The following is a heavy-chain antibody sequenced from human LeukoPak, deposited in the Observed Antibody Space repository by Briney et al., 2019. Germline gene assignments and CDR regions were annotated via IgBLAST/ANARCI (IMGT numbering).Heavy chain of an antibody. J-gene: IGHJ4*02. V-gene: IGHV4-34*01. D-gene: IGHD2-15*01. CDR1: GESFSGYY. CDR2: INHSGST. Sequence: SETLSLTCAVYGESFSGYYWSWIRQPPGKGLEWIGEINHSGSTNYNPSLKSRVTISVDTSKNQFSLKLSSVTAANTAVYYCARDHAGSGLYWGQGTLVTVSS. CDR3: ARDHAGSGLY.